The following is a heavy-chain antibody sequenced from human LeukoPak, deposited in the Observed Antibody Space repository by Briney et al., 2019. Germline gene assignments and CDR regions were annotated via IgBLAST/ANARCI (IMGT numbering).Heavy chain of an antibody. CDR1: GGSISSGGYY. D-gene: IGHD2-21*01. CDR3: ARTVIRNYNWFDP. CDR2: IYYSGST. J-gene: IGHJ5*02. V-gene: IGHV4-31*03. Sequence: SQTLSLTCSVSGGSISSGGYYWSWIRQHPGKGLEWIGYIYYSGSTYYNPSLKSRVTISVDTSKNQFSLKLSSVTAADTAVYYCARTVIRNYNWFDPWGQGTLVTVSS.